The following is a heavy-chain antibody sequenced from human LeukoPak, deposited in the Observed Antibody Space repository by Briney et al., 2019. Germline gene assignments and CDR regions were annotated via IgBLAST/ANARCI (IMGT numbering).Heavy chain of an antibody. CDR2: IYYSGST. V-gene: IGHV4-59*01. CDR3: ARDHSYGDAFDI. CDR1: GGPISSYY. J-gene: IGHJ3*02. D-gene: IGHD5-18*01. Sequence: SETLSLTCTVSGGPISSYYWSWIRQPPGKGLEWIGYIYYSGSTNYNPSLKSRVTISVDTSKNQFSLKLSSVTAADTAVYYYARDHSYGDAFDIWGQGTMVTVSS.